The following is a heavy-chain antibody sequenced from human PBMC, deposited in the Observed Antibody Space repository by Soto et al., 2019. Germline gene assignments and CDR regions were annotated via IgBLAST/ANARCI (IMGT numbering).Heavy chain of an antibody. V-gene: IGHV3-21*01. CDR3: ARQDIVVVPGGAFDF. J-gene: IGHJ4*02. CDR1: GFTFSSYS. Sequence: EVQLVESGGGLVKPGGSLRLSCAASGFTFSSYSMYWVRQAPGKGLEWVSSISSSSTYIYYADSVKGRFTISRDNAKNSLYLEMNRLRAEDTAVYFCARQDIVVVPGGAFDFWGQGALVTVSS. D-gene: IGHD2-2*01. CDR2: ISSSSTYI.